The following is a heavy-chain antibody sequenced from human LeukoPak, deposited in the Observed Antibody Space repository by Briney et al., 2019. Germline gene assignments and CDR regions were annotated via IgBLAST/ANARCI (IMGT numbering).Heavy chain of an antibody. CDR1: GDSIRSYQ. CDR2: ISYSGGT. V-gene: IGHV4-59*01. J-gene: IGHJ4*02. Sequence: TSETLSLTCTVSGDSIRSYQWSWFRQPPGKGLEWIGYISYSGGTVYSPSLRSRVTISVDTSKSQFSLKLSSVTAADTAVYYCARVGRGDHTWGSYSFDDWGQGILVTVSS. D-gene: IGHD3-16*01. CDR3: ARVGRGDHTWGSYSFDD.